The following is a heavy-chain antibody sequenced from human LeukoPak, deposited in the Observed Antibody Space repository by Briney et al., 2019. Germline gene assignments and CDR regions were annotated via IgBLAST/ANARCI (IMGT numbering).Heavy chain of an antibody. J-gene: IGHJ4*02. V-gene: IGHV3-23*01. CDR1: GFTFSSYA. D-gene: IGHD4-17*01. Sequence: GGSLRLSCAASGFTFSSYAMSWVRQAPGKGLEWVSAISGSGGSTYYADSVKGRFTISRDNSKNTLYLQMNSLRAEDTAVYYCAKARRPTTVTVGAVFYWGQGTLVTVSS. CDR3: AKARRPTTVTVGAVFY. CDR2: ISGSGGST.